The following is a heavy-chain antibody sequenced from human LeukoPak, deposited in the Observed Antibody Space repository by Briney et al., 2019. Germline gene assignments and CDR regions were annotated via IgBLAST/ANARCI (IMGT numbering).Heavy chain of an antibody. CDR1: GYTFTGYY. J-gene: IGHJ4*02. V-gene: IGHV1-2*02. CDR2: FNPNSGVA. D-gene: IGHD2-21*01. CDR3: AGGYSWAY. Sequence: GASVKVSCKASGYTFTGYYMHWVRQAPGQGLEWVGWFNPNSGVAEYAQQFQGRVTMTSDTSISTAYMEVNRLTYDDTAVYYCAGGYSWAYWGQGTLVTVSS.